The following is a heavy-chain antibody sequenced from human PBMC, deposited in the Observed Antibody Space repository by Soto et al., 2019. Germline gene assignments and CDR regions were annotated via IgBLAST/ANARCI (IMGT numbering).Heavy chain of an antibody. CDR2: ISTTSSSI. Sequence: VGSLRLSCAASVFTFSSYSMNWVRHSPGKGLEWISYISTTSSSIYYADSVKGRFTISRDNAKNSLFLQMNSLRDEDTAVYYCASKGVAFDYGGQGALVTAPQ. CDR1: VFTFSSYS. CDR3: ASKGVAFDY. J-gene: IGHJ4*02. D-gene: IGHD3-3*01. V-gene: IGHV3-48*02.